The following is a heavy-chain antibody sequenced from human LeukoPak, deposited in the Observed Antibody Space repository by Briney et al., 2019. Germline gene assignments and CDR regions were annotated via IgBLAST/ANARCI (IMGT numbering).Heavy chain of an antibody. CDR1: GFTFSSYR. V-gene: IGHV3-7*04. D-gene: IGHD2-15*01. J-gene: IGHJ4*02. CDR3: ARGPSGGNGFSY. CDR2: IKQDGSER. Sequence: TGGSLRLSCAASGFTFSSYRMSWVRQAPGKGLEWVANIKQDGSERYYVDSVKGRFTISRDNAKNSPYLQMNSLRAVDTAVYYCARGPSGGNGFSYWGLGTLVTVSS.